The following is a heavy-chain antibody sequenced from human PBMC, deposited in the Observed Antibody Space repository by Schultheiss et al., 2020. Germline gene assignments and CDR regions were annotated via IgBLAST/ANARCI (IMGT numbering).Heavy chain of an antibody. Sequence: SQTLSLTCTVSGGSISSYYWSWIRQPPGKGLEWIGTIYHSGSTYYNPSLKSRVTMSVDTSKNQFSLNLSSVTAADTAVYYCARVGSGYYSALVVSDAFDIWGQGTRV. CDR2: IYHSGST. V-gene: IGHV4-59*12. D-gene: IGHD3-22*01. CDR1: GGSISSYY. J-gene: IGHJ3*02. CDR3: ARVGSGYYSALVVSDAFDI.